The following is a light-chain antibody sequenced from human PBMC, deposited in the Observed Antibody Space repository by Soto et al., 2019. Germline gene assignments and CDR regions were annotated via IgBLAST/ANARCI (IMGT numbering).Light chain of an antibody. Sequence: QSALTQPASVSGSPGQSITISCTGSTSDVGRYNYVSWYQQHPGKAPKLMIYDVSNRPSGVSNRFSGSKSGNTASLTISGLQAEDEADYYCSSYTRTNTLLFGGGTQLTVL. CDR1: TSDVGRYNY. V-gene: IGLV2-14*01. CDR3: SSYTRTNTLL. CDR2: DVS. J-gene: IGLJ2*01.